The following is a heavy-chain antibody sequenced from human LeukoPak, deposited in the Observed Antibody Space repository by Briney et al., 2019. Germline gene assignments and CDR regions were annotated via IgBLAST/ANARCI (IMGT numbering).Heavy chain of an antibody. CDR3: ARDGLSDSDYGDYADY. CDR1: GYTFTSYA. CDR2: ISAYNGNT. J-gene: IGHJ4*02. Sequence: ASVKVSCKASGYTFTSYAMHWVRQAPGQRLEWMGWISAYNGNTNYAQKLQGRVTMTTDTSTSTAYMELRSLRSDDTAVYYCARDGLSDSDYGDYADYWGQGTLVTVSS. D-gene: IGHD4-17*01. V-gene: IGHV1-18*01.